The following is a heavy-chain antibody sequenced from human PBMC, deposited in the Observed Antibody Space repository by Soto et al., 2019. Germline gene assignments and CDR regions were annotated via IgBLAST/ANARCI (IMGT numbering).Heavy chain of an antibody. V-gene: IGHV1-46*01. Sequence: ASVKVSCKASGYTFTSYYMHWVRQAPGQGLEWMGIMNPSGGSTSYAQKFQGRVTMTRDTSTSTVYMELSSLRSEYTAVYYCERGRWIQGVSNSDAFDIWGQGTMVTASS. CDR3: ERGRWIQGVSNSDAFDI. CDR1: GYTFTSYY. J-gene: IGHJ3*02. D-gene: IGHD5-18*01. CDR2: MNPSGGST.